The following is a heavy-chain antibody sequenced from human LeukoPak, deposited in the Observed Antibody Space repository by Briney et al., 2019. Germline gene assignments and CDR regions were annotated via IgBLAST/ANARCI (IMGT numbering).Heavy chain of an antibody. CDR1: GFTFGDYA. V-gene: IGHV3-49*03. CDR2: IRSKAYGGTT. J-gene: IGHJ4*02. D-gene: IGHD1-26*01. CDR3: AYVGAVQNRIDK. Sequence: PGGSLRLSCTASGFTFGDYAMSWFRQAPGKGLEWVGFIRSKAYGGTTEYAASVKGRFTISRDDSKSIAYLQMNSLKTEDTAVYYCAYVGAVQNRIDKWGQGTLVTVSS.